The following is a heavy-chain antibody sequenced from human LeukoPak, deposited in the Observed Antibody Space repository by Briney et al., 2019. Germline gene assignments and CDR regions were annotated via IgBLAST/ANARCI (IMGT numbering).Heavy chain of an antibody. J-gene: IGHJ4*02. D-gene: IGHD2-15*01. CDR1: GFTFSNYA. Sequence: GGSLRLSCAGSGFTFSNYAMHWVRQAAGKGLEWVAVIPYDGCNKCYAASVKGRVTISRDNSTNTLYLQMNSLRPEDTAVYYCVRTDCTGGSCYPNFDYWGQGTLVTVAS. CDR2: IPYDGCNK. CDR3: VRTDCTGGSCYPNFDY. V-gene: IGHV3-30*01.